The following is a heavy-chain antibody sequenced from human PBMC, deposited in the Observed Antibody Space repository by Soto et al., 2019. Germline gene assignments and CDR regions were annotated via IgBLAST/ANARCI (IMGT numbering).Heavy chain of an antibody. Sequence: PSETLSLTCTVSGGSISSSSWSWIRQPPGRGLEWIGYIYNNGRTDYNPSLKSRVTISVDTSKNHFSLKLSSVTPADTAVYYCARARFCTSTSCYHYFDFWDQGTLVTVSS. J-gene: IGHJ4*02. CDR2: IYNNGRT. V-gene: IGHV4-59*01. CDR3: ARARFCTSTSCYHYFDF. CDR1: GGSISSSS. D-gene: IGHD2-2*01.